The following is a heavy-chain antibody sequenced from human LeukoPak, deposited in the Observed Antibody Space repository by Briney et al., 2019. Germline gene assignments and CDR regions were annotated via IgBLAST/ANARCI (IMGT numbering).Heavy chain of an antibody. J-gene: IGHJ4*02. CDR1: GFTFSSYA. D-gene: IGHD4-17*01. CDR2: ISGSGDSK. CDR3: AKRLTTGPYFFDY. V-gene: IGHV3-23*01. Sequence: GGSLRLSCAASGFTFSSYAMSWVRQAPGKGLEWVSAISGSGDSKYYADSVKGRFTISRDNSKNNLYLQMKSLRAEDTAVYYCAKRLTTGPYFFDYWGQGTLVTVSS.